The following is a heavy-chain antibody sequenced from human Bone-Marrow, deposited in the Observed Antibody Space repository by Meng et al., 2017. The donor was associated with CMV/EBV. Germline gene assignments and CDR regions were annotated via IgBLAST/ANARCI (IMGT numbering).Heavy chain of an antibody. CDR1: GYTFTGYY. Sequence: ASVKVSCKASGYTFTGYYMHWVRQAPGQGLEWMGWINPNSGGTNYAQKFQGRVTMTRDTSISTAYMELSRLRSDDTAVYYCARWVYDYNRVPGMDVWGQGTTVTVSS. CDR2: INPNSGGT. D-gene: IGHD4-11*01. V-gene: IGHV1-2*02. J-gene: IGHJ6*02. CDR3: ARWVYDYNRVPGMDV.